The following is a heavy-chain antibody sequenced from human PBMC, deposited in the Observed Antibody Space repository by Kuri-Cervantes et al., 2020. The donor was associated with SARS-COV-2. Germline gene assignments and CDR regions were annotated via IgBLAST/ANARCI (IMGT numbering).Heavy chain of an antibody. CDR1: GYSFTSYW. CDR3: ARREDTAMFSFDY. V-gene: IGHV5-10-1*01. Sequence: GGSLRLSCKGSGYSFTSYWISWVRQMHGKGLEWMGRIDPSDSYTNYSPSFQGHVTISADKCIGTAYLLWSSQKASDTSMYYCARREDTAMFSFDYWGQGTLGTVAS. J-gene: IGHJ4*02. CDR2: IDPSDSYT. D-gene: IGHD5-18*01.